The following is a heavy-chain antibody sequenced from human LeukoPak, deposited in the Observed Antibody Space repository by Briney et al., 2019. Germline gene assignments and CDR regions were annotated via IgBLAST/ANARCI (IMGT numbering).Heavy chain of an antibody. CDR2: IGAYEGNT. J-gene: IGHJ4*02. V-gene: IGHV1-18*01. CDR1: GYSFTTYG. D-gene: IGHD3-22*01. CDR3: ARVGDYYDSGGYFDY. Sequence: ASVKVSCKASGYSFTTYGISWVRQAPGQGLEWMGWIGAYEGNTNYAQKLQGRVTMTTDTSTSTAYMEVRSLRSDDTAVYYCARVGDYYDSGGYFDYWGQGTLVTVSS.